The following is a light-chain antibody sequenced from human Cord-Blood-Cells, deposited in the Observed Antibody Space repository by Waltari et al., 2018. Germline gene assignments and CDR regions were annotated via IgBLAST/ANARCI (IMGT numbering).Light chain of an antibody. CDR2: GNN. J-gene: IGLJ3*02. CDR1: SSNIGSNY. Sequence: QSALTQPASVSGTPGQRVTISCSGSSSNIGSNYVYWYQQLPGTAPKRLIYGNNQRPSGVPSRFPGSKSVPSPSRAISGLGSEDEADYYCAAWDDSLSGRVFGGGTKLTVL. CDR3: AAWDDSLSGRV. V-gene: IGLV1-47*01.